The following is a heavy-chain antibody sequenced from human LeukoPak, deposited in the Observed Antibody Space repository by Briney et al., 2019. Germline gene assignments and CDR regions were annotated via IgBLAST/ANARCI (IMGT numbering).Heavy chain of an antibody. Sequence: ASVKVSCKASGYTFTGYYMHWVRQAPGQGLEWMGWINPNSGGTNYAQKFQGRVTMTRDTSISTAYMELSRLRSDDTAVYYCARYVYCSSTSCYVKNAFDIWGQGTMVTASS. J-gene: IGHJ3*02. CDR3: ARYVYCSSTSCYVKNAFDI. D-gene: IGHD2-2*01. CDR2: INPNSGGT. V-gene: IGHV1-2*02. CDR1: GYTFTGYY.